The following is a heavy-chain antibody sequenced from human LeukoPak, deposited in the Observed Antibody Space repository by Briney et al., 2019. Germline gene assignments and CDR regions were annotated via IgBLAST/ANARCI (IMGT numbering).Heavy chain of an antibody. CDR2: MNPNSGNT. Sequence: GASVKVSCKASGYTFTSYDINWARQATGQGLEWMGWMNPNSGNTGYAQKFQGRVTMTRNTSISTAYMELSSLRSEDTAVYYCARAPTKVTAIRAWFDPWGQGTLVTVSS. D-gene: IGHD2-21*02. V-gene: IGHV1-8*01. J-gene: IGHJ5*02. CDR1: GYTFTSYD. CDR3: ARAPTKVTAIRAWFDP.